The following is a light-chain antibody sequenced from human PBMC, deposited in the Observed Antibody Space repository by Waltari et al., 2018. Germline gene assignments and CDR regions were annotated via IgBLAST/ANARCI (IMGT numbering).Light chain of an antibody. Sequence: DIQMTQSPSSLSASIGDRITISCRANPTINKFLNWYQQKGSKAPQLLIFSASSLQSGVPLSFSGSGSGTDFTLTISSLQPEDFATYYCQQTYSIPYTFGQGTNLEI. CDR3: QQTYSIPYT. V-gene: IGKV1-39*01. J-gene: IGKJ2*01. CDR2: SAS. CDR1: PTINKF.